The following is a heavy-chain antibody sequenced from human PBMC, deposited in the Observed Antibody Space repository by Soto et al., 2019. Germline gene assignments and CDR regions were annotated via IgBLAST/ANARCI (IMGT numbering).Heavy chain of an antibody. V-gene: IGHV1-18*04. CDR2: TSADNSNT. CDR1: GYNFTCYG. J-gene: IGHJ6*02. Sequence: ASVKVCCKASGYNFTCYGLSWVRQAPQQGLEWMGWTSADNSNTRYAQKLQGRVTMTTDTSTNTAYLELRSLRSDDTAVFYCAREGQQLAPENYYYHYGLAVWAQGITVTVSS. D-gene: IGHD6-13*01. CDR3: AREGQQLAPENYYYHYGLAV.